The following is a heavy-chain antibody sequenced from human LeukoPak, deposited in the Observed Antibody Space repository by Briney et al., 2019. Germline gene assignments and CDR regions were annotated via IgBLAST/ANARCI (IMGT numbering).Heavy chain of an antibody. Sequence: GGSLRLSCAASGFTVSSNYMSWVRQAPGKGLEWVSVIYSGGSTYYADSVKGRSTISRDNSKNTLYLQMNSLRAEDTAVYYCARGYYDILTGYYQDDAFDIWGQGTMVTVSS. CDR3: ARGYYDILTGYYQDDAFDI. CDR2: IYSGGST. D-gene: IGHD3-9*01. CDR1: GFTVSSNY. V-gene: IGHV3-66*01. J-gene: IGHJ3*02.